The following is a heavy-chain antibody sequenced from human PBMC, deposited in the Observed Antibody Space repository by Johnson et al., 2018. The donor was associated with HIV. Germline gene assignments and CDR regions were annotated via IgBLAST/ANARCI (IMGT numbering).Heavy chain of an antibody. Sequence: VQLVESGGGLVQPGGSLRLSCAASGFTFSSYAMSWVRQAPGKGLEWVPGISWKSGSIGYADSGKGRFTIARGNAKNTLYLQMNRLRAEDTAVYYCARDGVRGDSSGYGAFDIWGQGTMVTVSS. V-gene: IGHV3-9*01. CDR3: ARDGVRGDSSGYGAFDI. J-gene: IGHJ3*02. CDR2: ISWKSGSI. D-gene: IGHD3-22*01. CDR1: GFTFSSYA.